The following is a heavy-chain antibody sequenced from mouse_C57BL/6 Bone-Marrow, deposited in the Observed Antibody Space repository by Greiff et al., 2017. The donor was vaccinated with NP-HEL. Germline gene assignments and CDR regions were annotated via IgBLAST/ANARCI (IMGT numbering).Heavy chain of an antibody. CDR1: GYTFTSYW. Sequence: QVQLKQPGAELVKPGASVKLSCKASGYTFTSYWMHWVKQRPGQGLEWIGMIHPNSGSTNYNEKFKSKATLTVDKSSSTAYMQLSSLTSEDSAVYYCARPYYGTWYFDYWGQGTTLTVSS. V-gene: IGHV1-64*01. CDR3: ARPYYGTWYFDY. D-gene: IGHD1-1*01. CDR2: IHPNSGST. J-gene: IGHJ2*01.